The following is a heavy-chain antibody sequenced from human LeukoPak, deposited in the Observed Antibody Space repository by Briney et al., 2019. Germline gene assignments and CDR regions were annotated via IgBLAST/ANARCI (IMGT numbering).Heavy chain of an antibody. CDR3: ARYSDAFDI. Sequence: SETLSLTCTVSGGSISSYYWSWLRQPPGKGLEWVGYIYYSGGTNYNPYLKSRVSMSVDTSRTQVSLKLSSVTAADTAVYYCARYSDAFDIWGQGTMVTVSS. CDR1: GGSISSYY. J-gene: IGHJ3*02. D-gene: IGHD2-15*01. CDR2: IYYSGGT. V-gene: IGHV4-59*12.